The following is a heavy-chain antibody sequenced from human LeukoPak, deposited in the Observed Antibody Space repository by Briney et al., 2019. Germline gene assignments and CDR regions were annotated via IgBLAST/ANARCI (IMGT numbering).Heavy chain of an antibody. CDR2: MSYDGRDI. J-gene: IGHJ4*02. CDR3: AKEHRVGASRGLDY. D-gene: IGHD3-10*01. Sequence: GRSLRLSCAASGFSFHTYGMHWVRQALGKGPEWVALMSYDGRDIYYADSVKGRFTISRDNAKNTLYLQMNSLRTEDTAVNYCAKEHRVGASRGLDYWGQGTLVTVSS. CDR1: GFSFHTYG. V-gene: IGHV3-30*18.